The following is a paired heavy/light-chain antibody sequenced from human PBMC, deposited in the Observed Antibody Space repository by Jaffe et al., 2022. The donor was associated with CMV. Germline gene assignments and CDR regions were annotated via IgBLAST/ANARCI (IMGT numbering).Light chain of an antibody. CDR2: KAS. Sequence: DIQMTQSPSTLSVSVGDRVTITCRASQSISSWLAWYQQKPGKAPKLLIYKASSLESGVPSRFSGSGSGTEFTLTIRSLQPDDFATYYCQQYNSYSTFGQGTKVEIK. V-gene: IGKV1-5*03. CDR3: QQYNSYST. J-gene: IGKJ1*01. CDR1: QSISSW.
Heavy chain of an antibody. V-gene: IGHV3-66*01. J-gene: IGHJ4*02. Sequence: EVQMVESGGGLVQPGGSLRLSCAASGFTVSGNHMSWVRQAPGKGLEWVSVFYGGGSTFYADSVKGRFTISRDNSKNTLYLQMNSLRAEDTAVYYCARGGGNSYFDYWGQGTLVTVSS. CDR2: FYGGGST. D-gene: IGHD2-21*02. CDR1: GFTVSGNH. CDR3: ARGGGNSYFDY.